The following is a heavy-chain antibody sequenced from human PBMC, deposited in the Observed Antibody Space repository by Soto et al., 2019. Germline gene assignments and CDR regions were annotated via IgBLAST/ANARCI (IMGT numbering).Heavy chain of an antibody. CDR1: GGSMSSYY. CDR3: ARLASPTVVVTYHVSDI. J-gene: IGHJ3*02. Sequence: SETLSLTCTVSGGSMSSYYWSWIRQPPGRGLEWIGFIYYAGSTKYNPSLNSRVTISVDTSKNQFSLTVTSVTAADTAVYYCARLASPTVVVTYHVSDIWGHGTMVTVSS. CDR2: IYYAGST. D-gene: IGHD2-21*02. V-gene: IGHV4-59*08.